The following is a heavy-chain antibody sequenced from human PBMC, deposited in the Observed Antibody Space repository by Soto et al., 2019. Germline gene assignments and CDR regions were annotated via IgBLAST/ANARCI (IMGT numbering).Heavy chain of an antibody. J-gene: IGHJ4*02. Sequence: PGGSLRLSCGASGFTFSSYAMTWVRQAPGKGLEWVSTISDSGGTYYPDSVNGRFTISRDNSENTLYLQMNSLRADDTAIYYCARDHWELLHWGQGTLVTVSS. CDR1: GFTFSSYA. CDR2: ISDSGGT. V-gene: IGHV3-23*01. CDR3: ARDHWELLH. D-gene: IGHD1-26*01.